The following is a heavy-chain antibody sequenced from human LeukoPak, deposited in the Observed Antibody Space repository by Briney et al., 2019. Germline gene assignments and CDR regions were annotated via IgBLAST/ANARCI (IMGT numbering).Heavy chain of an antibody. D-gene: IGHD3-16*02. J-gene: IGHJ5*02. Sequence: SETLSLTCTVSGGSISSYYWSWIRQPPGKGLEWIGYIYYSGSTNYNPSLKSRVTISVDTSKNQFSLKLSSVTAADTAVYYCARLGLRLGELSLYYNWFDPWGQGTLVTVSS. CDR2: IYYSGST. CDR3: ARLGLRLGELSLYYNWFDP. V-gene: IGHV4-59*12. CDR1: GGSISSYY.